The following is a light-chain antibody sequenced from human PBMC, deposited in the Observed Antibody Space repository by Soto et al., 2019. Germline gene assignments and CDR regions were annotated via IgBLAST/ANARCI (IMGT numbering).Light chain of an antibody. J-gene: IGKJ3*01. CDR2: AAS. Sequence: DIQMTQSPSSLSASVGDRVTITCRASQSIRSYLNWYQQKPGKAPKLLIYAASSLQSGVPSRFSGSGSGTDFTLTISSLQPEDFATYYCQQSYSTPRPFGPGTKVDIK. CDR1: QSIRSY. V-gene: IGKV1-39*01. CDR3: QQSYSTPRP.